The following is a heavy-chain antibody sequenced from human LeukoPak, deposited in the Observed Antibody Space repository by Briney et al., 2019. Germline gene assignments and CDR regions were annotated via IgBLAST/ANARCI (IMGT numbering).Heavy chain of an antibody. J-gene: IGHJ4*02. D-gene: IGHD5-18*01. CDR3: ARHHSFGYGHSAY. CDR2: IYYSGSV. CDR1: GGSISSGDAY. Sequence: ASETLSLTCTVSGGSISSGDAYWNWIRQPPGKGLEWSVYIYYSGSVYYNPSLQSRVTLSVDTSKNQFSLKLSSVTAADTAVYYCARHHSFGYGHSAYWGQGPLVTVSS. V-gene: IGHV4-30-4*01.